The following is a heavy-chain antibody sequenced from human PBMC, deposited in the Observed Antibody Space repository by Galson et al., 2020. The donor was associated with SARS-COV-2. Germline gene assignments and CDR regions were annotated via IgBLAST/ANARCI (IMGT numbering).Heavy chain of an antibody. CDR3: ARTNSGSYLGAFDI. V-gene: IGHV3-30*04. CDR2: ISYDGSNK. D-gene: IGHD1-26*01. CDR1: GFTFSSYA. Sequence: GGSLILSCAASGFTFSSYAMHWVRQAPGKGLEWVAVISYDGSNKYYADSVKGRFTISRDNSKNTLYLQMNSLRAEDTAVYYCARTNSGSYLGAFDIWGQGTMVTVSS. J-gene: IGHJ3*02.